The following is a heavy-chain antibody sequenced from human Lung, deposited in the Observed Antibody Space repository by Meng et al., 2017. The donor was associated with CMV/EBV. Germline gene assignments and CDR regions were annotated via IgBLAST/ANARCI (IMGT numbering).Heavy chain of an antibody. CDR2: INPNSGGT. J-gene: IGHJ6*02. Sequence: ASVKVSCKASGYTFTGYYMHWVRQAPGQGLEWMGWINPNSGGTNYAQKFQGRVTMTRDTSISTAYMELSRLRSDDTAVYYCARNGYCSSTSCYRYGLAVWGQGTTVTVSS. CDR1: GYTFTGYY. V-gene: IGHV1-2*02. D-gene: IGHD2-2*01. CDR3: ARNGYCSSTSCYRYGLAV.